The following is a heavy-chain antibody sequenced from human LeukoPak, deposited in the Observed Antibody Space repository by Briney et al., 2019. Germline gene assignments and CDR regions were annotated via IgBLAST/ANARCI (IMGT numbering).Heavy chain of an antibody. CDR2: IYYSGST. J-gene: IGHJ5*02. CDR1: GGSLSSYY. D-gene: IGHD2-15*01. CDR3: ARDHRLCSGGSCYENWFDP. Sequence: SETLSLTCTVSGGSLSSYYWSWIRQPPGKGLEWIGYIYYSGSTNYNPSLKSRVTISVDTSKNQFSLKLSSVTAADTAVYYCARDHRLCSGGSCYENWFDPWGQGTLVTVSS. V-gene: IGHV4-59*01.